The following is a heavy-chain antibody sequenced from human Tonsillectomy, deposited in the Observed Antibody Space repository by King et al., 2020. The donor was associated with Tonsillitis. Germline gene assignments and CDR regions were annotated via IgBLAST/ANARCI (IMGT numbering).Heavy chain of an antibody. CDR2: ILYSGST. J-gene: IGHJ5*02. CDR1: GGSVSSDLYY. Sequence: VQLQESGPGLVKPSETLSLTCTVSGGSVSSDLYYWSWIRQAPGKGLEWIGYILYSGSTGYNPSLKGRVTISVDTSKNQFSLKLSSVTAADTAVYYCARYDSSGKNCFDPWGQGTLVTVSS. D-gene: IGHD3-22*01. CDR3: ARYDSSGKNCFDP. V-gene: IGHV4-61*01.